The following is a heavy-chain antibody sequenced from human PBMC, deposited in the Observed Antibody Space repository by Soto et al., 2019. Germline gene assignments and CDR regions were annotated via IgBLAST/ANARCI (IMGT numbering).Heavy chain of an antibody. Sequence: EVQLVESGGGLVKPGGSLRLSCAASDFTISNAWMNWVRQAPGKGLEWVGRIKTKTEGEATDYAAPLKGRFTISRDDSKNTLFLQMNSLKTEDTAVYYCTTGSVEGVWGQGAKVTVSS. CDR3: TTGSVEGV. J-gene: IGHJ6*01. CDR2: IKTKTEGEAT. V-gene: IGHV3-15*07. CDR1: DFTISNAW. D-gene: IGHD2-15*01.